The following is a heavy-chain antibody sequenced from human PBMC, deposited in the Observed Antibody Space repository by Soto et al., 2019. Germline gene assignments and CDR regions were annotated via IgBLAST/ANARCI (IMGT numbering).Heavy chain of an antibody. J-gene: IGHJ2*01. D-gene: IGHD7-27*01. Sequence: QVQLVQSGAEVKKPGSSVKVSCKASGGTFSSYAISWVRQAPGQGLEWMGGIIPIFGTANYAQKFQGRVTIPADESTSTAYMEVSSLRSEDTAVYYCAREKVELTGDLFDVDLWGRGTLVTVSS. CDR3: AREKVELTGDLFDVDL. V-gene: IGHV1-69*12. CDR2: IIPIFGTA. CDR1: GGTFSSYA.